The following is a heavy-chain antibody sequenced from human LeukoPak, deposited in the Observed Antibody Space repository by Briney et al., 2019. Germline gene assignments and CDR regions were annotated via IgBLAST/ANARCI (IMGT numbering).Heavy chain of an antibody. D-gene: IGHD6-19*01. Sequence: SETLSLTCTVSGGSISSYYWSWIRQPAGKGLEWIGRIYTSGSTNYNPSLKSRVTISVDTSKNQFSLKLSSVTAADTAVYYCARVKPPQDSGWYYFDYWGQGTLVTVSS. J-gene: IGHJ4*02. CDR3: ARVKPPQDSGWYYFDY. CDR2: IYTSGST. CDR1: GGSISSYY. V-gene: IGHV4-4*07.